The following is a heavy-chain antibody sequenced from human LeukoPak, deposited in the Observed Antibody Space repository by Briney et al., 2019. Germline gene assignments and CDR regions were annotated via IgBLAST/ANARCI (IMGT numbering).Heavy chain of an antibody. CDR2: IYYSGST. CDR1: GGSISSYY. Sequence: SETLSLTCTVSGGSISSYYWSWIRQPPGKGLEWIGYIYYSGSTNYNPSLKSRVTISVDTSKNQFSLKLSSVTAADTAVYYCARWIQLWASAFDIWGQGTMVTVSS. CDR3: ARWIQLWASAFDI. V-gene: IGHV4-59*01. D-gene: IGHD5-18*01. J-gene: IGHJ3*02.